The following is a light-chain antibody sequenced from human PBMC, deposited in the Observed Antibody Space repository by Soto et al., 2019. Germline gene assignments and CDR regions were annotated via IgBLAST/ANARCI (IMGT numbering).Light chain of an antibody. CDR1: SSDVGYYNY. J-gene: IGLJ2*01. V-gene: IGLV2-14*01. CDR2: DVT. CDR3: SSQGSSSTLI. Sequence: QSALTQPASVSGSRGQSITISCTGTSSDVGYYNYVSWYQQHPGKAPKLMIYDVTNRPSGVSNRFSGSKSGNTASLTISGLQAEDEADYYCSSQGSSSTLIFGGGTKVTVL.